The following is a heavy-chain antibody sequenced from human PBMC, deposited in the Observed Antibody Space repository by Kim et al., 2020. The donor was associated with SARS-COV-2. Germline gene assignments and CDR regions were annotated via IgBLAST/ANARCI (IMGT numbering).Heavy chain of an antibody. CDR3: AKGLWGADYYGMDV. CDR2: ISGSGGST. CDR1: GFTFSSYA. J-gene: IGHJ6*02. Sequence: GGSLRLSCAASGFTFSSYAMSWVRQAPGKGLEWVSAISGSGGSTYYADSVKGRFTISRDNSKNTLYLQMNSLRAEDTAVYYCAKGLWGADYYGMDVWGQGTTVTVSS. V-gene: IGHV3-23*01. D-gene: IGHD3-16*01.